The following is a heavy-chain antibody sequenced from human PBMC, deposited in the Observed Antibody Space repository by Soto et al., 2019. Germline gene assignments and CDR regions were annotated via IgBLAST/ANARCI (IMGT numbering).Heavy chain of an antibody. J-gene: IGHJ6*02. V-gene: IGHV3-15*01. D-gene: IGHD3-3*01. CDR1: GITFTTAW. Sequence: EVQLVESGGGLVKPGGSLRLSCAASGITFTTAWMSWVRQVPGKGLEWVGGIKSKTHGGTTDYAAPVKGRFTISRDDSKNTLYLQMNSLKTEDTAVYYCSTDSRFLEWSSYYYGMDVWGPGTTVTVSS. CDR3: STDSRFLEWSSYYYGMDV. CDR2: IKSKTHGGTT.